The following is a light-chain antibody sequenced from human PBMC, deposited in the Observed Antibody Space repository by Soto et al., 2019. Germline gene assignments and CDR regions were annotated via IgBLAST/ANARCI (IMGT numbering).Light chain of an antibody. V-gene: IGKV3-15*01. CDR2: GAS. CDR3: QQYGGSPIT. Sequence: EIVMTQPPATLSVSPGERATLSCRASQSVSSNLAWYQQKPGQAPRLLIYGASTRATGIPARFSGSGSGTDFTLTITRLEPEDFALYYCQQYGGSPITFGLGTRLEIK. J-gene: IGKJ5*01. CDR1: QSVSSN.